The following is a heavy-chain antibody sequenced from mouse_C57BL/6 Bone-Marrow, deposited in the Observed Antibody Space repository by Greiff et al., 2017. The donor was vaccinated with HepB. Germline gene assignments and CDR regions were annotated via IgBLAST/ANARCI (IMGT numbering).Heavy chain of an antibody. V-gene: IGHV1-5*01. CDR1: GYTFTSYW. D-gene: IGHD1-1*01. Sequence: EVQLQQSGTVLARPGASVKMSCKTSGYTFTSYWMHWVKQRPGQGLEWIGAIYPGNSDTSYNQKFKGKAKLTAVTSASTAYMGLSSLTNEDSAVYYCTSTEFTTVVSPSMDYWGQGTSVTVSS. J-gene: IGHJ4*01. CDR2: IYPGNSDT. CDR3: TSTEFTTVVSPSMDY.